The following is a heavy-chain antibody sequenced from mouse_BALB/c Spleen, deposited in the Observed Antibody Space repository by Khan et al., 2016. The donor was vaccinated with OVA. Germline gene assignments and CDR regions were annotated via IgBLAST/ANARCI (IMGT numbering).Heavy chain of an antibody. V-gene: IGHV1S135*01. Sequence: EVQLQQSGPELMKPGASVNISCKASGYSFTSYYIHWVKQSHGKSLEWIGYIDPFNGGTDYNQKFKGKATLTVDKSSNKAYMHLSSLTSEDSAVXYWARGTFDYLGQGTLVTVSA. D-gene: IGHD3-3*01. CDR2: IDPFNGGT. CDR3: ARGTFDY. J-gene: IGHJ3*01. CDR1: GYSFTSYY.